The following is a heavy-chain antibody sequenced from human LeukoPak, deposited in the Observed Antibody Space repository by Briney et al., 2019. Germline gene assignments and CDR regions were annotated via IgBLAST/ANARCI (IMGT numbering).Heavy chain of an antibody. J-gene: IGHJ4*02. CDR1: GFTFSSYA. V-gene: IGHV3-33*06. CDR3: AKDPHGSYGPRYFFDS. D-gene: IGHD5-18*01. Sequence: GGSLRLSCAASGFTFSSYAMHWVRQAPGKGLEWVAVIWYDETYKYYADSVKGRFTISRDNSKNTLYLQMNSLRAEDTALYYCAKDPHGSYGPRYFFDSWGQGTLATVSS. CDR2: IWYDETYK.